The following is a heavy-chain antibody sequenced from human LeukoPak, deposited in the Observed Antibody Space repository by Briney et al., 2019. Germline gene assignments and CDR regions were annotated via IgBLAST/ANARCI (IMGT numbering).Heavy chain of an antibody. V-gene: IGHV3-74*01. Sequence: PGGSLRLSCVASEFNFFSYGMQWVRQAPGEGVVWVSRIFADGSTTSYADSVKGRFTVSRDNAKNTLYLQMDSLRAEDTAVYYCARELPREVTLDYWGQGTLVTVSP. CDR2: IFADGSTT. D-gene: IGHD2-21*02. J-gene: IGHJ4*01. CDR1: EFNFFSYG. CDR3: ARELPREVTLDY.